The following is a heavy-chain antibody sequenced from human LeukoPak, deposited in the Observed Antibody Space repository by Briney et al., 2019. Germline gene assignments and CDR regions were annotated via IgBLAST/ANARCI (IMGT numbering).Heavy chain of an antibody. Sequence: GGSLRLSGAASGFTFSSYSMNWVRQAPGKGLEWVSSISSSSSYIYYADSVKGRFTISRDNAKNSLYLQMNSLRAEDTAVYYCARDSSGWTLDYWGQGTLVTVSS. CDR3: ARDSSGWTLDY. CDR1: GFTFSSYS. J-gene: IGHJ4*02. CDR2: ISSSSSYI. D-gene: IGHD6-19*01. V-gene: IGHV3-21*01.